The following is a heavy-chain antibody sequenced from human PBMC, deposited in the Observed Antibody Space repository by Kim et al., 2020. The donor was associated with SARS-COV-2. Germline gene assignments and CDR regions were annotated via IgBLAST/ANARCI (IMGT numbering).Heavy chain of an antibody. CDR3: ARAPMYYDILTGYYSYRGGDNWFDP. CDR2: ISAYNGNT. J-gene: IGHJ5*02. Sequence: ASVKVSCKASGYTFTSYGISWVRQAPGQGLEWMGWISAYNGNTNYAQKLQGRVTMTTDTSTSTAYMELRSLRSDYTAVYYCARAPMYYDILTGYYSYRGGDNWFDPWGQGTLVTVSS. V-gene: IGHV1-18*01. D-gene: IGHD3-9*01. CDR1: GYTFTSYG.